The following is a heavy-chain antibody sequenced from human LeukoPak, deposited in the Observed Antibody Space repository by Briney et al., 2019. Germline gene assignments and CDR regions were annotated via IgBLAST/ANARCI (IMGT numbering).Heavy chain of an antibody. Sequence: GGSLRLSCAASGFTFSSYATSWIRQAPGKGLEWVSYISGSTTYTNYADSVKGRFTISRDNAKNSLYLQMNSLRAEDTAVYYCARSLRRDCDSTSCWAALDIWGQGTMVTVSS. D-gene: IGHD2-2*01. V-gene: IGHV3-11*03. CDR1: GFTFSSYA. CDR2: ISGSTTYT. J-gene: IGHJ3*02. CDR3: ARSLRRDCDSTSCWAALDI.